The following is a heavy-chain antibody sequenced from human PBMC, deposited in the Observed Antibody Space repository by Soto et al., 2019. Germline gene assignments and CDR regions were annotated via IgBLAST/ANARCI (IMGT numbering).Heavy chain of an antibody. Sequence: GGSLRLSCAASGFTFSSYAMSWVRQAPGKGLEWVSAISGSGGSTYYADSVKGRFTISRDNSKNTLYLQMNSLRAEDTAVYYCAKDPYYYGSGSYYADYWGQGTLVTVSS. CDR1: GFTFSSYA. J-gene: IGHJ4*02. V-gene: IGHV3-23*01. D-gene: IGHD3-10*01. CDR3: AKDPYYYGSGSYYADY. CDR2: ISGSGGST.